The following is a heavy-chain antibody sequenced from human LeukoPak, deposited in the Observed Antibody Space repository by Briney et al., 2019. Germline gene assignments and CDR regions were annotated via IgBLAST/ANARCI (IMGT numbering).Heavy chain of an antibody. Sequence: EPGGPLRLFCAASGFTASGYWMHWVRQHPARGLMWLSYITEDGSGKSYEDSVRGRFTISRDNAKNTVHLQMNSLRVDDTAVYYCARDGQGPISLDYWGQGTPVTVSS. CDR2: ITEDGSGK. D-gene: IGHD2/OR15-2a*01. CDR1: GFTASGYW. V-gene: IGHV3-74*01. CDR3: ARDGQGPISLDY. J-gene: IGHJ4*02.